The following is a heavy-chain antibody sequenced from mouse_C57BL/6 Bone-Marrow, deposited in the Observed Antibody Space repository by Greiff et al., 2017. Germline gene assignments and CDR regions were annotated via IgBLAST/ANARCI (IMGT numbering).Heavy chain of an antibody. CDR3: ARENGPLVDY. V-gene: IGHV1-42*01. CDR2: INPSTGGT. CDR1: GYSFTGYY. Sequence: EVQLQQSGPELVKPGASVKISCKASGYSFTGYYMNWVKQSPEKSLEWIGEINPSTGGTTYNQKFKATATLTVDKSSSTAYMQLKSLTSEDSAVYYCARENGPLVDYWGEGTTLTVTS. J-gene: IGHJ2*01.